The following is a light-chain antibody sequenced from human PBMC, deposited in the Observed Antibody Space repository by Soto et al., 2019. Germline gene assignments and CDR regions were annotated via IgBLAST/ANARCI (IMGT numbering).Light chain of an antibody. Sequence: QSALTQPASVSGSPGQSITISCAGTSSEVGGYNYVSWYQQHPGKAPKLLLYEVSNRPSWVSDRFSGSKSANTASLTISGLQAEDEANYYCSSYTNTTSLEVFGPGTKLTVL. CDR1: SSEVGGYNY. CDR3: SSYTNTTSLEV. V-gene: IGLV2-14*01. J-gene: IGLJ1*01. CDR2: EVS.